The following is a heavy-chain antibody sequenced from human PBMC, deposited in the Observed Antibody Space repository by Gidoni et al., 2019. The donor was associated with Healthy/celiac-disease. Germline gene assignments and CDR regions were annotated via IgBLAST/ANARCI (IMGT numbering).Heavy chain of an antibody. CDR2: IYYSGST. J-gene: IGHJ3*02. D-gene: IGHD6-19*01. CDR1: GSAISRSSYY. CDR3: ASTEQWLVDDAFDI. Sequence: QLQLQESGPGLVTPAETLTLSCTASGSAISRSSYYWGGIRQPQGNGLAWIGSIYYSGSTYYNPSLKSRVTISVDTSKTQFSLKLSSVTAADTAVYYCASTEQWLVDDAFDIWGQGTMVTVSS. V-gene: IGHV4-39*01.